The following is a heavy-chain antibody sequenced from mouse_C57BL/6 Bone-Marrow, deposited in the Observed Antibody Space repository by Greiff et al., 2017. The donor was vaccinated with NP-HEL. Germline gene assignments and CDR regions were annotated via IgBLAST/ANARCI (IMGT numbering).Heavy chain of an antibody. V-gene: IGHV1-81*01. J-gene: IGHJ1*03. D-gene: IGHD5-2*01. CDR3: ASRNSDWYFDV. Sequence: VMLVESGAELARPGASVKLSCKASGYTFTSYGISWVKQRTGQGLEWIGEIYPRSGNTYYNEKFKGKATLTADKSSSTAYMELRSLTSEDSAVYFCASRNSDWYFDVWGTGTTVTVSS. CDR1: GYTFTSYG. CDR2: IYPRSGNT.